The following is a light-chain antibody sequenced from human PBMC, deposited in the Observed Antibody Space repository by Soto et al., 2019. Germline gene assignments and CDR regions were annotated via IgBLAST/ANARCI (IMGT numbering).Light chain of an antibody. V-gene: IGLV2-14*01. J-gene: IGLJ1*01. Sequence: QSVMTQPASVSVSLGQWITISCTGTTRDIAGYNYISWYQQLPGKAPKLMIYQVTIRPSGISNRFSGSKSGNTASLTISGLHAEDDPDYYCTSFSSSTSLYVFGTGTKVT. CDR2: QVT. CDR3: TSFSSSTSLYV. CDR1: TRDIAGYNY.